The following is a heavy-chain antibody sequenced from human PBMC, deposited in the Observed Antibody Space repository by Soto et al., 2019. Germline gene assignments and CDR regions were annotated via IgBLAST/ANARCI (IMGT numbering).Heavy chain of an antibody. J-gene: IGHJ6*03. CDR1: GFTLSGYA. CDR3: ARRARPDFYYMDV. V-gene: IGHV3-64*01. Sequence: EVQLAESGGGLARPGGSLRLSCAASGFTLSGYAMDWVRQAPGKGLEYGSGISSIGVCTYYANSVQGRFTISRDNSKNTVYLQMGSLRPEDMAVYYCARRARPDFYYMDVWGKGTTVTVS. CDR2: ISSIGVCT. D-gene: IGHD6-6*01.